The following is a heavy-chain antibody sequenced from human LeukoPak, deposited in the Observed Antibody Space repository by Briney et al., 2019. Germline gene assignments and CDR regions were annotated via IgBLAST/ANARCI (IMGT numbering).Heavy chain of an antibody. CDR2: IYYSGSN. Sequence: SETLSLTCTVSGGSISSYYRSWIRQPPGKGLEWIGYIYYSGSNNYNPSLKSRITISVDTSKNQFSLKLSSVTAADTAVYYCARGDFYYFDYWGQGTLVTVSS. CDR3: ARGDFYYFDY. V-gene: IGHV4-59*01. J-gene: IGHJ4*02. CDR1: GGSISSYY.